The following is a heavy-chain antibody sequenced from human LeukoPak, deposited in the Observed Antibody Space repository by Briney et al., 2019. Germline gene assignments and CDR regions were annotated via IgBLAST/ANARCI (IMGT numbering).Heavy chain of an antibody. J-gene: IGHJ5*02. CDR2: IYYTGST. CDR1: GGSINSTNCY. CDR3: ARGVIPADSPNNWFDP. V-gene: IGHV4-31*03. D-gene: IGHD2/OR15-2a*01. Sequence: SETLSLTCTVSGGSINSTNCYWSWIRQHPGKGLEWIGYIYYTGSTYYNPSPKSRVTISLDSSKNQFSLKLNSVTAADTAVFYCARGVIPADSPNNWFDPWGQGTLVTVSS.